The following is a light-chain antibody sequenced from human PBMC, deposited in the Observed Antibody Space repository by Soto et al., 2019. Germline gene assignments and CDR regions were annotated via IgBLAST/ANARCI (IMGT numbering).Light chain of an antibody. V-gene: IGKV1-39*01. Sequence: DIQLTQSPSTLSASLGDRVSITCRASQTISRWLAWYQQKPGKAPKLLIYAATSLQSGVPSRFSGSGSGTDFSLTISSLQPEDIATYYCQQSYNTRTFGQGTKVDIK. CDR3: QQSYNTRT. J-gene: IGKJ1*01. CDR2: AAT. CDR1: QTISRW.